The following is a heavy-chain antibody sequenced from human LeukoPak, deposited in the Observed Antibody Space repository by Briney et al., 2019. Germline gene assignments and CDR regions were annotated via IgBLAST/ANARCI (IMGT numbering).Heavy chain of an antibody. CDR2: IKEDGSEK. V-gene: IGHV3-7*01. Sequence: PGGSLRLSCEASGFTFSNYWMSWVRQTPGEGLEWVANIKEDGSEKNYVDSVKGRFTLSRDNAKNSLYLQMNSLRAEDTAVYYCARSGSDFDYWGQGTLVSVSS. D-gene: IGHD3-3*01. CDR1: GFTFSNYW. CDR3: ARSGSDFDY. J-gene: IGHJ4*02.